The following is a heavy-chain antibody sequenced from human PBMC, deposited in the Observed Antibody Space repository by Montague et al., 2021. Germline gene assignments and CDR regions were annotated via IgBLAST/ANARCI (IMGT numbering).Heavy chain of an antibody. CDR1: GGSISSGSYY. CDR2: IHTTGSS. V-gene: IGHV4-61*09. D-gene: IGHD2-21*01. Sequence: TLSLTCTVSGGSISSGSYYWSWIRQPAGKGLEWIGHIHTTGSSNYNPSLKSRVTISMDTSKNQFSLNLGSVTAADTAVYYCDVWQNYYHGVRVWGLGTTVTVSS. CDR3: DVWQNYYHGVRV. J-gene: IGHJ6*02.